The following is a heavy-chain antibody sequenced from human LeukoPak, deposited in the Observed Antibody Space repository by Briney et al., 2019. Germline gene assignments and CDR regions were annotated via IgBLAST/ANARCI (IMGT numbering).Heavy chain of an antibody. J-gene: IGHJ4*02. V-gene: IGHV4-31*03. CDR3: ARNRDGYNSFDY. CDR2: IYYSGSS. D-gene: IGHD5-24*01. Sequence: SETLSLTCTISGGSINSGGYYWSWIRQHPGKGLEWIGYIYYSGSSYYNPSLRSRVTISVDTSKNHFSLKLSSVTAADTAVYYCARNRDGYNSFDYWGQGTLVTVSS. CDR1: GGSINSGGYY.